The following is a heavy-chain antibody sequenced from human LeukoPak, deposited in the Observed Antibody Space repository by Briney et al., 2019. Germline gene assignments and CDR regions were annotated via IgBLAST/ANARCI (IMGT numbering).Heavy chain of an antibody. D-gene: IGHD6-13*01. CDR3: AKGGTGYSSSWYGSYFDY. CDR2: ISSRSDYI. J-gene: IGHJ4*02. Sequence: GGSLRLSCAASGFTFSSFTMNWVRQAPGKGLEWVSTISSRSDYIYYADSVKGRFTISRDNAKNSVYLQMNSLRAEDAAVYYCAKGGTGYSSSWYGSYFDYWGQGTLVTVSS. V-gene: IGHV3-21*01. CDR1: GFTFSSFT.